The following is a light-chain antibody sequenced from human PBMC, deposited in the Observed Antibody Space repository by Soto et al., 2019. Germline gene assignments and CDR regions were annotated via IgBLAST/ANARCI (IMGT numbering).Light chain of an antibody. Sequence: VVMPRFPLPLPVPCGPQASISCGSNQSLVHSDGIAYFSWFQQRPGRAPRRLIYKVSNRNSGVPARFSGSGSGNDFALKISRVESEDVRFQSSMHPTQWPVEIGQGTQVDIK. J-gene: IGKJ1*01. CDR2: KVS. CDR3: MHPTQWPVE. V-gene: IGKV2-30*02. CDR1: QSLVHSDGIAY.